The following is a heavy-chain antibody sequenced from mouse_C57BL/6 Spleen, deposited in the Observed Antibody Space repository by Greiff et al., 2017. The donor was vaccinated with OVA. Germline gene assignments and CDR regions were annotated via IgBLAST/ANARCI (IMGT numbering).Heavy chain of an antibody. J-gene: IGHJ4*01. CDR2: IYPGSGNT. CDR3: ARAPYYSNSYAMDY. V-gene: IGHV1-76*01. Sequence: QVQLKQSGAELVRPGASVKLSCKASGYTFTDYYINWVKQRPGQGLEWIARIYPGSGNTYYNEKFKCKATLTAEKSSSTAYMQLSSLTSEDSAVYFCARAPYYSNSYAMDYWGQGTSVTVSS. D-gene: IGHD2-5*01. CDR1: GYTFTDYY.